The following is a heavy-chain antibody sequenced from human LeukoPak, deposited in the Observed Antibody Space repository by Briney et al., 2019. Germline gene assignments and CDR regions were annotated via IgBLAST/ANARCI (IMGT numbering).Heavy chain of an antibody. V-gene: IGHV1-2*02. J-gene: IGHJ3*02. CDR3: ARESFSTLTSATDAFDI. CDR1: GYSFTGYY. CDR2: INPNSGGT. Sequence: ASVKVSCKASGYSFTGYYMNWVRQAPGQGLEWMGWINPNSGGTNSAQKFQGRVTMTRDTSISTAYMELSRLRSDDTAVYYCARESFSTLTSATDAFDIWGQGTMVTVSS. D-gene: IGHD4-17*01.